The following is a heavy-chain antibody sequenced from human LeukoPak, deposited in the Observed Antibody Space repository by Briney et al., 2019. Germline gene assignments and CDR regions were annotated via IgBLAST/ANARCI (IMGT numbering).Heavy chain of an antibody. Sequence: GGSLRLSCAASGFTFSNAWMSWVRQAPGKGLEWVGRIKSKTDGGTTDYAAPVKGRFTISRDDSKNTLYLQMNSLKTEDTAVYYCTTDPEGYHYGMDVWGQGTTVTVSS. J-gene: IGHJ6*02. CDR1: GFTFSNAW. V-gene: IGHV3-15*01. CDR2: IKSKTDGGTT. CDR3: TTDPEGYHYGMDV.